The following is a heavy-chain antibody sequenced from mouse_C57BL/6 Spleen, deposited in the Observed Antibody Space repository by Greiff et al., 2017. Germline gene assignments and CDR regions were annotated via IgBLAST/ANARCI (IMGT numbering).Heavy chain of an antibody. CDR3: ARWDGTLDY. D-gene: IGHD2-1*01. V-gene: IGHV3-6*01. CDR1: GYSITSGYY. Sequence: VQLQQSGPGLVKPSQSLSLTCSVTGYSITSGYYWNWIRQFPGNKLEWMGYISYDGSNNYNPSLKNRISITRDTSKNQFFLKLNSVTTEDTATYYCARWDGTLDYWGQGTTLTVSS. J-gene: IGHJ2*01. CDR2: ISYDGSN.